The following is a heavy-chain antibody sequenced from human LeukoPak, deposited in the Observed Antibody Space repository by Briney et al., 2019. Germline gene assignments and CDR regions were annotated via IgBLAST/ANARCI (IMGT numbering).Heavy chain of an antibody. CDR1: GFTFSSYA. CDR3: AKDRGIPVGGRGFDY. Sequence: GGSLRLSCAASGFTFSSYAMHWVRQAPGKGLEWVAVISYDGSNKYYADSVKGRFVISRDNSKNTLYLQMNSLRAEDTAVYYCAKDRGIPVGGRGFDYWGQGTLVTVSS. V-gene: IGHV3-30*09. D-gene: IGHD6-19*01. J-gene: IGHJ4*02. CDR2: ISYDGSNK.